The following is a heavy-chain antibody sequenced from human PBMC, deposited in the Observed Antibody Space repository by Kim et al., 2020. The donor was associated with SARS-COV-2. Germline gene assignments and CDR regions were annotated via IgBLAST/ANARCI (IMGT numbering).Heavy chain of an antibody. CDR2: IWYDGSNK. V-gene: IGHV3-33*01. CDR1: GFTFSSYG. Sequence: GGSLRLSCAASGFTFSSYGMHWVRQAPGKGLEWVAVIWYDGSNKYYADSVKGRFTISRDNSKNTLYLQMNSLRAEDTAVYYCARPGTYGDPRAEFDYWGQGTLVTVSS. CDR3: ARPGTYGDPRAEFDY. D-gene: IGHD4-17*01. J-gene: IGHJ4*02.